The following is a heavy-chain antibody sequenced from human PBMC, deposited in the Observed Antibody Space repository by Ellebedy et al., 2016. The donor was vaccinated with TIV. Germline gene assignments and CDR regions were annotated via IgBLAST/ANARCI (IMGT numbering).Heavy chain of an antibody. Sequence: GGSLRLSCAASGFTFSTSQMNWLRQPLGKGLEWVSYISSRSSYTSYAASVKGRFTISRDNAKNSLYLQMNSLRVEDTAVYYCARPFATTGNFDHWGQGTLVTVSS. D-gene: IGHD1-26*01. CDR3: ARPFATTGNFDH. CDR2: ISSRSSYT. V-gene: IGHV3-11*06. J-gene: IGHJ4*02. CDR1: GFTFSTSQ.